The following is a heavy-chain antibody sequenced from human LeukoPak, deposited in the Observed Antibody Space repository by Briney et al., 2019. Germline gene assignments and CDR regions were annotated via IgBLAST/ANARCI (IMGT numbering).Heavy chain of an antibody. D-gene: IGHD2-21*02. CDR2: IYYSGST. J-gene: IGHJ4*02. V-gene: IGHV4-31*03. Sequence: SETLSLTCTVSGGSISSGGYYWSWIRQHPGEGLEWIGYIYYSGSTYYNPSLKSRVTISVDTSKNQFSLRLSSVTAADTAVYYCARALGDDGDYWGQGTLVTVSS. CDR3: ARALGDDGDY. CDR1: GGSISSGGYY.